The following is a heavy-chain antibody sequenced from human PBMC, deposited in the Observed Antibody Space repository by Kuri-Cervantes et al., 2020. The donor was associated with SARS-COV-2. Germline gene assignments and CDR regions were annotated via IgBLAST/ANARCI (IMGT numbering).Heavy chain of an antibody. J-gene: IGHJ6*02. V-gene: IGHV4-61*08. Sequence: SETLSLTCTVSGDSVSSAGHYWTWIRQSPGKGLEWIGEINHSGSTNYNPSLKSRVTISVDTSKNQFSLKLSSVTAEDTAVYYCARDRAPDRYCSSTSCYRGMDVWGQGTTVTVSS. D-gene: IGHD2-2*01. CDR1: GDSVSSAGHY. CDR2: INHSGST. CDR3: ARDRAPDRYCSSTSCYRGMDV.